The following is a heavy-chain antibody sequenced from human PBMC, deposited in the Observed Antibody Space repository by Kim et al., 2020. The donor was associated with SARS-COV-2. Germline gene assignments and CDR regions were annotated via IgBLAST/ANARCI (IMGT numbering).Heavy chain of an antibody. J-gene: IGHJ4*02. V-gene: IGHV4-31*03. CDR3: ARDAGYSSSWPKGYFDY. CDR1: GGSISSGGYY. Sequence: TLSLTCPVSGGSISSGGYYWSWIRQHPGKGLEWIGYIYYSGSTYYNPSLKSRVTISVDTSKNQFSLKLSSVTAADTAVYYCARDAGYSSSWPKGYFDYWGQGTLVTVSS. D-gene: IGHD6-13*01. CDR2: IYYSGST.